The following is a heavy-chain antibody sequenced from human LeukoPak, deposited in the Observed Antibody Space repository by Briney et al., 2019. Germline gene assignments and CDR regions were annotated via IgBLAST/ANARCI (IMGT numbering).Heavy chain of an antibody. Sequence: PSETLSLTCTVSGGSISSYYWSWIRQPPGKGLEWIGYIYYSGSTYYNPSLKSRVTISVDTSKNQFSLKLSSVTAADTAVYYCARAPIDYDFWSGYLDIWGQGTMVTVSS. CDR3: ARAPIDYDFWSGYLDI. J-gene: IGHJ3*02. CDR2: IYYSGST. CDR1: GGSISSYY. D-gene: IGHD3-3*01. V-gene: IGHV4-59*01.